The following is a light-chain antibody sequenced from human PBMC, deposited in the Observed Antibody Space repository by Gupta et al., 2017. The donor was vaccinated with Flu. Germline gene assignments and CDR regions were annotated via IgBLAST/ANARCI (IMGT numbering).Light chain of an antibody. J-gene: IGKJ3*01. V-gene: IGKV3-20*01. CDR1: QSISRSY. CDR3: QQYGNSAFT. CDR2: GAS. Sequence: GLLSLSPGERATLSCRASQSISRSYLAWYQQKPGQAPRLLIYGASSRATGIPDRFSGSGSGTDFTLTISRLEPEDFAVYYCQQYGNSAFTFGPGTKVDIK.